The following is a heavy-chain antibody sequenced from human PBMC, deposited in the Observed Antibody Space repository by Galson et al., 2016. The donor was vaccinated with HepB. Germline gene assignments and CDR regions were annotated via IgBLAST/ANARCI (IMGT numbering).Heavy chain of an antibody. CDR1: GYTFTNYG. Sequence: SVKVSCKASGYTFTNYGISWVRQAPGQGLEWMAWINPNNGDTKYAQKVQGSGTLTTDTSTSTVYMELRSLRPDDTAVYFCARDLKYSFESSGRSAFWGQGTLVTVSS. CDR2: INPNNGDT. J-gene: IGHJ4*02. D-gene: IGHD3-22*01. V-gene: IGHV1-18*01. CDR3: ARDLKYSFESSGRSAF.